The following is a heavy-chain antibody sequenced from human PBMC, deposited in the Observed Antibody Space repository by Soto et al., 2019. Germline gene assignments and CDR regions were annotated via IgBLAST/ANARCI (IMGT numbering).Heavy chain of an antibody. CDR3: ASARGGTFDY. J-gene: IGHJ4*02. V-gene: IGHV3-74*01. CDR1: GFTFSSYW. Sequence: EVQLVESGGGLVQPGGSLRLSCAASGFTFSSYWMHWVRQAPGKGLVWVSRINSDGSSTSYADSVKGRFTISRDNAKNSRYLQMISLRAEDKAVYHCASARGGTFDYWGQGTLVTGSS. CDR2: INSDGSST. D-gene: IGHD2-15*01.